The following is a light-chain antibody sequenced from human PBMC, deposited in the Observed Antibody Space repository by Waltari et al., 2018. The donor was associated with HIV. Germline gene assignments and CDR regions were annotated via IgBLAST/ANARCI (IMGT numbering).Light chain of an antibody. CDR1: NSNVASYV. V-gene: IGLV1-44*01. J-gene: IGLJ1*01. CDR2: GDN. CDR3: AAWDARLNEYL. Sequence: QPVLTQPHSASGTPGQRVIISCSGSNSNVASYVVHWYQQLPGTAPKLLISGDNERPSGVPDRFSGSKSGASASLAISDLQSEDEAEYYCAAWDARLNEYLFGTGTKVTVL.